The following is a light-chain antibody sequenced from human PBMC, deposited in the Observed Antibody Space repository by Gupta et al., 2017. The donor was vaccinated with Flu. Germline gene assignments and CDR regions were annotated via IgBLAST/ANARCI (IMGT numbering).Light chain of an antibody. CDR3: QQSYSLPGT. CDR1: QSISTF. J-gene: IGKJ2*01. CDR2: AAS. Sequence: PSSLSASVGDRVTITCRASQSISTFLNWYQQKPGKAPRLLIFAASSLQSGVPSRFSGSGFGTEFTLTVSRLQPEDFATYYCQQSYSLPGTFGQGTXLEIK. V-gene: IGKV1-39*01.